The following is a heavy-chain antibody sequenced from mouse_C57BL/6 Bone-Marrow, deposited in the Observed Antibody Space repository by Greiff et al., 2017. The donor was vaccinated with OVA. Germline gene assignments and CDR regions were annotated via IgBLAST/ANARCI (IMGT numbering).Heavy chain of an antibody. CDR3: AREGYYYGSGYFDV. CDR2: IYYSGTI. J-gene: IGHJ1*03. D-gene: IGHD1-1*01. Sequence: EVHLVESGPGLVKPSQTVFLTCTVTGISITTGNYRWSWIRQFPGNKLEWIGYIYYSGTISYNPSLTSRTTITRDTPKNQFFLEMNSMTAEDTATYYCAREGYYYGSGYFDVWGTGTTVTVSS. V-gene: IGHV3-5*01. CDR1: GISITTGNYR.